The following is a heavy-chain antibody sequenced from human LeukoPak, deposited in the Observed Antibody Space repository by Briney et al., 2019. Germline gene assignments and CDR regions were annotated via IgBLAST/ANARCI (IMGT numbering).Heavy chain of an antibody. CDR3: ARVGDGLNDGLDI. V-gene: IGHV1-2*06. D-gene: IGHD5-24*01. Sequence: GASVKVSCKSSGYTFTGYYMNWVRQAPGQGLEWMGRINPNTGGTNYAQNFQGSVTMTRDTSITTVYMELSRLRSDDTAVYYCARVGDGLNDGLDIWGQGTMVTVS. CDR2: INPNTGGT. CDR1: GYTFTGYY. J-gene: IGHJ3*02.